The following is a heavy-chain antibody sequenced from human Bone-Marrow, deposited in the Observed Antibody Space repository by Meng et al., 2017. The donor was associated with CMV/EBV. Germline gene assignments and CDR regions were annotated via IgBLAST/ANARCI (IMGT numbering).Heavy chain of an antibody. D-gene: IGHD6-19*01. J-gene: IGHJ2*01. Sequence: QVQLVQSGAEVKKPGASVKVSCKASGYTFTSYTIHWVRQAPGQSLEWMGWINAGKGKKIYSQEFQGRVTITRDTSATTAYMELSSLISEGTAAYYCARGVSGYSSGWYSWYFDLWGRGTLVTVSS. V-gene: IGHV1-3*01. CDR3: ARGVSGYSSGWYSWYFDL. CDR2: INAGKGKK. CDR1: GYTFTSYT.